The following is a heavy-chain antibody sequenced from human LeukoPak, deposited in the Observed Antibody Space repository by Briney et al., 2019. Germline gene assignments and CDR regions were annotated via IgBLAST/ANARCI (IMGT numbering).Heavy chain of an antibody. J-gene: IGHJ2*01. Sequence: GGSLRLSCAASGFVVSRKYMSWVRQAPGKGLEWVSRIYGDGTTYYADSVKGRVTISRDNSKNTLYLQLNSLRVEDTAVYFCSIGDPVYWYFDLWGRGTLVTVSS. CDR1: GFVVSRKY. D-gene: IGHD2-21*02. CDR2: IYGDGTT. CDR3: SIGDPVYWYFDL. V-gene: IGHV3-66*01.